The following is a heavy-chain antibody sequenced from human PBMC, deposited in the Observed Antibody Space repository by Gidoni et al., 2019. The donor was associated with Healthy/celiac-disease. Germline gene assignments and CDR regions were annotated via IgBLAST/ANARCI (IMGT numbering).Heavy chain of an antibody. CDR3: AKGRDYGDYAGSDAFDI. Sequence: EVQLVESGGGLVQPARSLRLSCAASGFTFDDYAMHWVRQAPGQGLEWVSGISWNSGSIGYADSVKGRFTISRDNAKNSLYLQMNSLRAEDTALYYCAKGRDYGDYAGSDAFDIWGQGTMVTVSS. CDR1: GFTFDDYA. V-gene: IGHV3-9*01. J-gene: IGHJ3*02. CDR2: ISWNSGSI. D-gene: IGHD4-17*01.